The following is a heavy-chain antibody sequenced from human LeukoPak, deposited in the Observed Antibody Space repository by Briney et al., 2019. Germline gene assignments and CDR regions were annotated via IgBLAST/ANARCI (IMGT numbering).Heavy chain of an antibody. CDR3: ARYDLYISGWYEGGK. Sequence: GRSLRLSCAASGFTFSSYAMHWVRQAPGKGLEWVAVISYDGSNKYYADSVKGRFTISRDNTKNTLYLQMNSLSAEDTAVYYCARYDLYISGWYEGGKWGQGTLVTVSS. CDR1: GFTFSSYA. J-gene: IGHJ4*02. V-gene: IGHV3-30-3*01. CDR2: ISYDGSNK. D-gene: IGHD6-19*01.